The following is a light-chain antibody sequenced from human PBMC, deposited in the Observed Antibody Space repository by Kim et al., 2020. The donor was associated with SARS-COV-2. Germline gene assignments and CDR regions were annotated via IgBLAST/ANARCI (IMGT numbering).Light chain of an antibody. CDR3: QQYNTYPPT. CDR1: QGVRDR. CDR2: DAS. V-gene: IGKV1-16*02. J-gene: IGKJ4*01. Sequence: SASVGDRVTITCRAGQGVRDRLAWFQQIPGKAPKSLIYDASSLQSGVPSKFRGSGSGTDFTLTISNLQPEDSATYYCQQYNTYPPTFGGGTKLEI.